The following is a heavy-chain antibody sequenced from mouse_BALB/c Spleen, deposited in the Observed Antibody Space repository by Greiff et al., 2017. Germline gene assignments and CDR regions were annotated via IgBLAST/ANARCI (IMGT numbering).Heavy chain of an antibody. J-gene: IGHJ4*01. D-gene: IGHD2-2*01. Sequence: EVQVVESGGGLVQPGGSLRLSCATSGFTFTDYYMSWVRQPPGKALEWLGFIRNKANGYTTEYSASVKGRFTISRDNSQSILYLQMNTLRAEDSATYYCARDGYGDYYAMDYWGQGTSVTVSS. CDR1: GFTFTDYY. CDR3: ARDGYGDYYAMDY. CDR2: IRNKANGYTT. V-gene: IGHV7-3*02.